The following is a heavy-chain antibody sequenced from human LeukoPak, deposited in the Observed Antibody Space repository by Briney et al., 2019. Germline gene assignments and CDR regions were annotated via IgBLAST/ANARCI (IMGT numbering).Heavy chain of an antibody. V-gene: IGHV1-8*03. CDR1: GYSFTTSD. J-gene: IGHJ6*03. Sequence: ASVKVSCRASGYSFTTSDINWVRQATGQGLEWMGWMNPNSGNTGYAQKFQGRVTITRNTSISTAYMELSSLRSEDTAVYYCARGLDDYGDPDYYYYYMDVWGKGTTVTVSS. D-gene: IGHD4-17*01. CDR3: ARGLDDYGDPDYYYYYMDV. CDR2: MNPNSGNT.